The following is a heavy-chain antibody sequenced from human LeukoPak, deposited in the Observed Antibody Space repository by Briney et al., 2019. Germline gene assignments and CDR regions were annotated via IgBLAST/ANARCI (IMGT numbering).Heavy chain of an antibody. CDR3: ARDPYGVNYYYYRMDV. CDR2: IYYSGST. V-gene: IGHV4-59*01. J-gene: IGHJ6*02. CDR1: GGSISGYY. Sequence: PSETLKVTCTVSGGSISGYYWSWIRQPPGRGLEWIGYIYYSGSTNYNPSLKCRVTISVDTSKNQFSLKLSSVTAANTAVYYCARDPYGVNYYYYRMDVWGQGTTV. D-gene: IGHD4-17*01.